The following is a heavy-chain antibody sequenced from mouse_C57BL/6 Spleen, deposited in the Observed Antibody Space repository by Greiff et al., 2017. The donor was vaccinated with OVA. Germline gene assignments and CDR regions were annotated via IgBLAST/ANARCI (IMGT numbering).Heavy chain of an antibody. CDR2: IDPANGNT. V-gene: IGHV14-3*01. Sequence: VQLKESVAELVRPGASVKLSCTASGFNIKNTYMHWVKQRPEQGLEWIGRIDPANGNTKYAPKFQGKATITADTSSNTAYLQLSSLTSEDTAIYYCARGYGSRSYAMDYWGQGTSVTVSS. D-gene: IGHD1-1*01. CDR1: GFNIKNTY. CDR3: ARGYGSRSYAMDY. J-gene: IGHJ4*01.